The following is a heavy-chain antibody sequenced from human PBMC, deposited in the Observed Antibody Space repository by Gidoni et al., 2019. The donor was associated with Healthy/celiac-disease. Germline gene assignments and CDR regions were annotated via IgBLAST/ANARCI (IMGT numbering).Heavy chain of an antibody. D-gene: IGHD2-8*01. V-gene: IGHV3-21*01. J-gene: IGHJ4*02. CDR1: GCTFSSHC. Sequence: EVQLVESGGGLVKPGVSLRLSCAASGCTFSSHCMNWVRQAPGKGLEWVSSISSSSSYIYYADSVKGRFTISRDNAKNSLYLQMNSLRAEDTAVYYCAREYCTNGVCYRRFDYWGQGTLVTVSS. CDR2: ISSSSSYI. CDR3: AREYCTNGVCYRRFDY.